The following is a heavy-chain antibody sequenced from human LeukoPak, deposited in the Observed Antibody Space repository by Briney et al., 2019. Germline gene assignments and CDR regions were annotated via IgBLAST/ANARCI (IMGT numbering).Heavy chain of an antibody. Sequence: PSQTLSLTCTVSGGSISSGGYYWSWIRQHPGKGLEWIGYIYYSGSTYYNPSLKSRVTISVDTSKNQFSLELSSVTAADTAVYYCAREGVVVATRVSDAFDIWGQGTMVTVSS. CDR1: GGSISSGGYY. D-gene: IGHD2-15*01. J-gene: IGHJ3*02. V-gene: IGHV4-31*03. CDR2: IYYSGST. CDR3: AREGVVVATRVSDAFDI.